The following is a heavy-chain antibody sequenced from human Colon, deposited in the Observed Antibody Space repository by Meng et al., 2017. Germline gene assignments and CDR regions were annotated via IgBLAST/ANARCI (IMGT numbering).Heavy chain of an antibody. Sequence: GESLKISCAASGFTFSNYWMHWVRQTPGKGLVWVSRINTDESITNYADSVKGRFTISRDNAKNTLYLQMNSLRAEDTAVFYCARGGKDLYTFDIWGKGTTVTVSS. D-gene: IGHD3-16*01. J-gene: IGHJ3*02. CDR3: ARGGKDLYTFDI. CDR1: GFTFSNYW. V-gene: IGHV3-74*01. CDR2: INTDESIT.